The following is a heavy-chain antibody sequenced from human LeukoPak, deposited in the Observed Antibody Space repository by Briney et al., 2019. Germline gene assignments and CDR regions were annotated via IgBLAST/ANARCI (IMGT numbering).Heavy chain of an antibody. CDR1: GFTFDDYA. V-gene: IGHV3-9*01. D-gene: IGHD3-3*01. J-gene: IGHJ6*02. Sequence: GRSLRLSCAASGFTFDDYAMHWVRQAPGKGLEWVSGISWNSGSIGYADSVKGRFTISRDNAKNSLYLQMNSLRAEDTALYYCAKEARPYYDFWSGTRHMDVWGQGTTVTVSS. CDR2: ISWNSGSI. CDR3: AKEARPYYDFWSGTRHMDV.